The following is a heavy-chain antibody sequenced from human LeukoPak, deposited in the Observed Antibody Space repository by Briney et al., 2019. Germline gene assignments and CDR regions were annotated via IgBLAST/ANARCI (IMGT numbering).Heavy chain of an antibody. V-gene: IGHV3-48*03. CDR2: ISSSGSTI. D-gene: IGHD3-22*01. J-gene: IGHJ4*02. CDR1: GFTFSSYE. Sequence: GGSLRLSCAASGFTFSSYEMNWVRQAPGKGLEWVSYISSSGSTIYYADSVKGRFTISRDNAKNSLYLQMNSLRAEDTAVYYCARDYTAASGCNHFDYWGQGTLVTVSS. CDR3: ARDYTAASGCNHFDY.